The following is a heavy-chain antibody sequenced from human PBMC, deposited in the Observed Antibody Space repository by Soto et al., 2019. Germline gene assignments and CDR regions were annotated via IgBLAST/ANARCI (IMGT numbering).Heavy chain of an antibody. Sequence: EVQLVQSGAEVKKPGESLKISCKGSGYIFTSYWIAWVRQMPGKGLEWMWIISPVDSDNRYSPSFQGQVTNSAEKSITTAYQQWRIMKASDTAMYYCARHHRPGDHFDYWGQGTLVSASS. CDR3: ARHHRPGDHFDY. J-gene: IGHJ4*02. V-gene: IGHV5-51*01. CDR1: GYIFTSYW. D-gene: IGHD2-21*02. CDR2: ISPVDSDN.